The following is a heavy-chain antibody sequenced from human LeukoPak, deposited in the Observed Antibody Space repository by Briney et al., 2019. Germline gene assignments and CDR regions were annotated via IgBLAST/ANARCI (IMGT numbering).Heavy chain of an antibody. CDR1: GFTFSSYA. Sequence: GGSLRLSCAASGFTFSSYAMSWVRQAPGKGLEWVSAISGSGGSTYYADSVEGRFTISRDNAKNTLFLQMNSLRAEDTALYYCARGTVLLWFGVDYWGPGTLVTVSS. J-gene: IGHJ4*02. V-gene: IGHV3-23*01. CDR2: ISGSGGST. CDR3: ARGTVLLWFGVDY. D-gene: IGHD3-10*01.